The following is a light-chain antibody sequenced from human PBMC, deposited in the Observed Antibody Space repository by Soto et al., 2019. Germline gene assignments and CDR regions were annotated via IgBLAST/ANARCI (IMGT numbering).Light chain of an antibody. CDR2: EVT. CDR3: CSFASSSTYV. CDR1: SSDVGGYKY. V-gene: IGLV2-14*01. J-gene: IGLJ1*01. Sequence: QSVLTQPASVSGSPGQSITISCNGTSSDVGGYKYVSWYQHHPGKAPKLMIYEVTNRPSGVSNRFSGSKSGNTASLTISGLQAEDEADYYCCSFASSSTYVFGTGTKVTVL.